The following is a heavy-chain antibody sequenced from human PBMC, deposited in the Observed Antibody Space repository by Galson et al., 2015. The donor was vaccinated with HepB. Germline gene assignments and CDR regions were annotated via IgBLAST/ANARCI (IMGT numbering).Heavy chain of an antibody. CDR1: GFTFSSYA. J-gene: IGHJ4*02. CDR2: ISYDGSNK. CDR3: AREGGSSPLLDY. D-gene: IGHD1-26*01. Sequence: SLRLSCAASGFTFSSYAMHWVRQAPGKGLEWVAVISYDGSNKYYADSVKGRFTISRDNSKNTLYLQMNSLRAEDTAVYYCAREGGSSPLLDYWGQGTLVTVSS. V-gene: IGHV3-30-3*01.